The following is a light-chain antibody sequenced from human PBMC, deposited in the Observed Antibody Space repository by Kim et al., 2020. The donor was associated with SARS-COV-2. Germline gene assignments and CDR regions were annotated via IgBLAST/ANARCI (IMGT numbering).Light chain of an antibody. Sequence: SSELTQDPAVSVALGQTVRITCQGDSLRSYYATWYQQKPGQAPVVVIYGKNNRPSGIPDRFYGSSSGNTASLTITGAQAEDEADYYCNSRDSSGDHLLFGGGTQLTVL. CDR1: SLRSYY. J-gene: IGLJ3*02. CDR2: GKN. CDR3: NSRDSSGDHLL. V-gene: IGLV3-19*01.